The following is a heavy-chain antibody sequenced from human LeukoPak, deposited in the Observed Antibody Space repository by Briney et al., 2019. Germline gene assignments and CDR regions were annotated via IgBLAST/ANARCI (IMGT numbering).Heavy chain of an antibody. J-gene: IGHJ4*02. CDR1: GGSFSGYY. V-gene: IGHV4-34*01. D-gene: IGHD5-24*01. Sequence: SSETLSLTCAVYGGSFSGYYWSWIRQPPGKGLEWIGEINHSGSTNYNPSLKSRVTISVDTSKNQFSLKLSSVTAADTAVYYCARRMATINYFDYWGQGTLVTVSS. CDR3: ARRMATINYFDY. CDR2: INHSGST.